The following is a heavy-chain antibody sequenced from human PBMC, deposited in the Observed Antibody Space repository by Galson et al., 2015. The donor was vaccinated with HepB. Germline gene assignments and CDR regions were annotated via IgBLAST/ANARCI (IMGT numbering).Heavy chain of an antibody. D-gene: IGHD5-24*01. CDR2: ISAYNGNT. CDR1: GYTFTTYG. Sequence: SVKVSCKASGYTFTTYGVSWVRQAPGQGLEWMGRISAYNGNTDYAQKLQGGVTMTTDTSTSTAYMELRSLRSDDTAIYYCARGGVATIGGPTFDYWGQGTLVTVSS. J-gene: IGHJ4*02. CDR3: ARGGVATIGGPTFDY. V-gene: IGHV1-18*01.